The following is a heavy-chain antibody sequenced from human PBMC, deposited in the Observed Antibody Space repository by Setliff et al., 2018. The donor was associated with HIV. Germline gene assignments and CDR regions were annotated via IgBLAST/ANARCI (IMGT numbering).Heavy chain of an antibody. CDR2: TVIDGTYT. V-gene: IGHV3-30*02. D-gene: IGHD1-26*01. CDR3: VKDPREGAGYFDY. J-gene: IGHJ4*02. Sequence: GGSLRFSCTGSEFNFNAYAMSWVRQAPGKGLEWVAFTVIDGTYTFYAESVKGRFTISRDNAKSTLYLQMNSLSPDDTAVYYCVKDPREGAGYFDYWGQGTQVTVSS. CDR1: EFNFNAYA.